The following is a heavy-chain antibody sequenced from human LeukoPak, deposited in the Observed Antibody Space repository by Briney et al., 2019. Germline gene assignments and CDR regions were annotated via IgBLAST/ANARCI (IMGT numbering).Heavy chain of an antibody. CDR3: ARLVCGGDCPFDY. Sequence: SVKVSCKASGGTFSSYAISWVRQAPGQGLERMGGIIPIFGTANYAQKFQGRVTITTDESTSTAYMELSSLRSEDTAVYYCARLVCGGDCPFDYWGQGTLVTVSS. J-gene: IGHJ4*02. D-gene: IGHD2-21*01. CDR1: GGTFSSYA. CDR2: IIPIFGTA. V-gene: IGHV1-69*05.